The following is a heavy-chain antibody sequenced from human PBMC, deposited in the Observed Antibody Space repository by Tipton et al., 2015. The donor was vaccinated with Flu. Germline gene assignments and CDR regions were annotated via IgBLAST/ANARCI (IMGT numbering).Heavy chain of an antibody. V-gene: IGHV4-38-2*02. Sequence: TLSLTCTISGDSIRSDYYWGWIRQPPGKGLEWIGHIFPTGTTYHKPPLKSRVTISINTSKNQLSLKLTSVTAADTAVYYCARARAPYYYYAMDVWGQGATVTVS. CDR3: ARARAPYYYYAMDV. J-gene: IGHJ6*02. CDR1: GDSIRSDYY. D-gene: IGHD3-10*01. CDR2: IFPTGTT.